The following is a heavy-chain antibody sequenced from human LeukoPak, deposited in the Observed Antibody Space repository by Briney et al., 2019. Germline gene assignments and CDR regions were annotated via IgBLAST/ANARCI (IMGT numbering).Heavy chain of an antibody. CDR3: ARRMAAGMTYYYYYYMDV. CDR1: GGSISSYY. Sequence: SETLSLTYTVSGGSISSYYWSWIRQPPGKGLEWIGYIYTSGSTNYNPSLKSRVTISVDTSKNQFSLKLSSVTAADTAVYYCARRMAAGMTYYYYYYMDVWGKGTTVTVSS. D-gene: IGHD6-13*01. V-gene: IGHV4-4*09. CDR2: IYTSGST. J-gene: IGHJ6*03.